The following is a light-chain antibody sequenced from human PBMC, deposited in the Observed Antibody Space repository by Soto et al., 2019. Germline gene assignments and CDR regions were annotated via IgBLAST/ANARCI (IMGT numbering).Light chain of an antibody. CDR3: QQRYSSPPT. V-gene: IGKV1-39*01. J-gene: IGKJ1*01. Sequence: DIQMTQSPSTLSASVGDRVIITCRASQSISNHLNWYQQKPGKAPKLLIFAASSLRSGVPSRFSGSRSGPDFTLTISSLKHEDFATYDCQQRYSSPPTFGQGTKVDIK. CDR2: AAS. CDR1: QSISNH.